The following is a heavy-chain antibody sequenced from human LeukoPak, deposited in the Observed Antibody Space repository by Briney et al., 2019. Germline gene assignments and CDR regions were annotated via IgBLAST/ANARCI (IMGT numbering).Heavy chain of an antibody. J-gene: IGHJ4*02. Sequence: SETLSLTCTVSGYFISSGYYWGWIRQPPGKGLEWIGSIYYSGSTYYNPSLKSRVTISVDTSKNQFSLKLSSVTAADTAVYYCAREPYYYDSSGYYYIFDYWGQGTLVTVSS. CDR2: IYYSGST. CDR3: AREPYYYDSSGYYYIFDY. V-gene: IGHV4-38-2*02. D-gene: IGHD3-22*01. CDR1: GYFISSGYY.